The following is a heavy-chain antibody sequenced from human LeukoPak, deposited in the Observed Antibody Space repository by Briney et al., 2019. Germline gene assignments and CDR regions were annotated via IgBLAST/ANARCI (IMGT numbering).Heavy chain of an antibody. CDR2: IYHSGST. CDR3: ARGRLYDILN. D-gene: IGHD3-9*01. J-gene: IGHJ4*02. V-gene: IGHV4-38-2*02. CDR1: GYSISSGYY. Sequence: SETLSLTCTVSGYSISSGYYWGWIRQPPGKGLEWIGSIYHSGSTYYNPSLKSRVTMSVDTSKNQFSLKLSSVTAADTAVYYCARGRLYDILNWGQGTLVTVSS.